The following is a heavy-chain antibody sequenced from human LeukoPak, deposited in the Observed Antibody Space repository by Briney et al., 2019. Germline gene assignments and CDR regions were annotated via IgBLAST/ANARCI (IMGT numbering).Heavy chain of an antibody. CDR3: AKGIYSSGWSYFDY. J-gene: IGHJ4*01. Sequence: GGSLRLSCAASGFTFSSYAMSWVRQAPGKGLEWVSAISGSGGSTYYADSVKGRCTISRDNSKTTLYLQMNSLRAEDTAVYYCAKGIYSSGWSYFDYWGHGALVTVSS. D-gene: IGHD6-19*01. CDR1: GFTFSSYA. V-gene: IGHV3-23*01. CDR2: ISGSGGST.